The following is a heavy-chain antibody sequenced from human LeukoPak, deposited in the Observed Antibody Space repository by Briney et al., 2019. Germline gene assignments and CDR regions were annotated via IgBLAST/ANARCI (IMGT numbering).Heavy chain of an antibody. J-gene: IGHJ5*02. V-gene: IGHV3-23*01. Sequence: QPGGSLRLSCAASEFTFNRYWMHWVRQAPGKGLEWVSTISGSGGRTYYADSVKGRFTISRDSSKNTVYLQMNSLRADDTAVYYCAKGMRNIVDPWGQGTLVTVSS. CDR3: AKGMRNIVDP. CDR1: EFTFNRYW. CDR2: ISGSGGRT.